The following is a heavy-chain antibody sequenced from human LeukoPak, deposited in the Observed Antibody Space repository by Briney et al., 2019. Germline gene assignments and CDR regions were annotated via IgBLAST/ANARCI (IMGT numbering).Heavy chain of an antibody. J-gene: IGHJ5*02. CDR1: GFAVSSNY. D-gene: IGHD4-17*01. V-gene: IGHV3-66*01. CDR2: IYSGGST. Sequence: PGGSLRLSCAASGFAVSSNYMSWVRQAPGKGLEWVSVIYSGGSTYYADSVKGRFTISRDNSKNTLYLQMNSLRAEDTAVYYCARGTAKGVYGDYWFDPWGQGTLVTVSS. CDR3: ARGTAKGVYGDYWFDP.